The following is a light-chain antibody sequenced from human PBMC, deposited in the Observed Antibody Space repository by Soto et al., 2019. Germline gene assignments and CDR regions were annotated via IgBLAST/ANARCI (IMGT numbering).Light chain of an antibody. Sequence: DIQVSQSPSSVSASVGDRITITCRASQDMGGRLAWCQQKPGKAPQYLIQAASILQSGVPSRFSGSGSGTEFILTINNLQPEDYASYFCLQVYSFPRTFGLGTKVDIK. J-gene: IGKJ1*01. CDR1: QDMGGR. V-gene: IGKV1-12*01. CDR2: AAS. CDR3: LQVYSFPRT.